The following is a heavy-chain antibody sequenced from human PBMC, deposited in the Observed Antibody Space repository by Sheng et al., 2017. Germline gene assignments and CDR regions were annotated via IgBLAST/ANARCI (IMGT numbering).Heavy chain of an antibody. D-gene: IGHD2-8*01. Sequence: QVRLVQSGSEMKEPGTSVTVSCTAYGYSFSNHALSWLRKAPGQGPEWMGGIIPIFRSTNYAQKFQGRVTISADESTSTAYMEMRSLRSEDTAIYYCARDIANGKFDPWGQGTQVIVSS. V-gene: IGHV1-69*13. CDR3: ARDIANGKFDP. CDR1: GYSFSNHA. CDR2: IIPIFRST. J-gene: IGHJ5*02.